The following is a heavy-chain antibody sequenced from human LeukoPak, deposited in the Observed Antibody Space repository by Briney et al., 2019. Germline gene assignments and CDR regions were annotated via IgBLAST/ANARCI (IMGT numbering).Heavy chain of an antibody. J-gene: IGHJ4*02. V-gene: IGHV4-30-2*01. CDR2: IYHSGST. CDR1: GGSISSGGYS. D-gene: IGHD1-26*01. CDR3: ARGWDQYYYDY. Sequence: PSETLSLTCAVSGGSISSGGYSWSWIRQPPGKGLEWIGYIYHSGSTYYNPSLKSRVTISVDRSKNQFSLKLSSVTAADTAVYYCARGWDQYYYDYWGQGTLVTVSS.